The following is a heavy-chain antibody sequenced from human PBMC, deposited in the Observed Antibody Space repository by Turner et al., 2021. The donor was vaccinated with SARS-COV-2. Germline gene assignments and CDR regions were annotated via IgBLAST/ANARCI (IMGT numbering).Heavy chain of an antibody. CDR1: GFTFSSHG. CDR3: AKDDGGLATTTYGMDV. J-gene: IGHJ6*02. V-gene: IGHV3-30*18. D-gene: IGHD3-16*01. Sequence: QVRLVESGGGVVQPGRSLRLSCLASGFTFSSHGMHWVRQAQGKGLEWVAAISYDGSSKVYADFVKGRFTISRDDSSNTVYVEINSLRPEDTAVFYCAKDDGGLATTTYGMDVWGQGTTVTVS. CDR2: ISYDGSSK.